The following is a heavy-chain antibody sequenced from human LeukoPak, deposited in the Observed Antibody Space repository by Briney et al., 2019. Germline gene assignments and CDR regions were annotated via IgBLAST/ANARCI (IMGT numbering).Heavy chain of an antibody. CDR1: NGSVRSTDYY. Sequence: SETLSLTCAVSNGSVRSTDYYWSWVRQPPGKGLEWIGYIYYSGNTYYNPSLKSRLTMSVDTSKNQFSLKLNSVTAADTAVYCCARAQHDYGDYPHDAWGQGTLVTVSS. V-gene: IGHV4-30-4*01. D-gene: IGHD4-17*01. J-gene: IGHJ5*02. CDR3: ARAQHDYGDYPHDA. CDR2: IYYSGNT.